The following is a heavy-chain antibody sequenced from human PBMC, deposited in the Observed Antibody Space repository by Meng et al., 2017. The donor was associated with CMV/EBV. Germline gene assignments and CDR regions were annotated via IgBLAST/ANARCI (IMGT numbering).Heavy chain of an antibody. Sequence: GGSLRLSCAASGFTFSSYWMSWVRQAPGKGLEWVANIKQDGSEKYYVDSVKGRFTISRDNTENSIYLHMSTLRAEDTAVYYCATTSGSSYWGQGAQVTVSS. J-gene: IGHJ4*02. CDR3: ATTSGSSY. V-gene: IGHV3-7*01. CDR2: IKQDGSEK. CDR1: GFTFSSYW. D-gene: IGHD6-6*01.